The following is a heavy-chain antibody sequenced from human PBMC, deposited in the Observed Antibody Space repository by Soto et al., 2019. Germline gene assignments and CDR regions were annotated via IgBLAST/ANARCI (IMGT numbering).Heavy chain of an antibody. CDR2: IIPIFGTA. J-gene: IGHJ6*02. V-gene: IGHV1-69*06. D-gene: IGHD6-25*01. Sequence: SVKVSCKASGGTFSSYAISWVRQAPGQGLEWMGGIIPIFGTANYAQKFQGRVTITADKSTSTAYMELSSLRSEDTAVYYCARGYGDSSDYYYYYGMDVWGQGTTVTVSS. CDR1: GGTFSSYA. CDR3: ARGYGDSSDYYYYYGMDV.